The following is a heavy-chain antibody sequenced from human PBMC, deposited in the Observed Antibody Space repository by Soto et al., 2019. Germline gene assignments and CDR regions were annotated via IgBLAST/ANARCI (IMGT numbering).Heavy chain of an antibody. Sequence: QVQLVQSGAEEKKPGASVKVSCKASGYTFTSYAMHWVRQAPGQRLEWMGWINAGNGNTKYSQKFQGRVTITRDTSARTAYMQLSSLRSEDTAVDYSARCITLPTPLAYGGQGTLVTVSS. CDR1: GYTFTSYA. CDR3: ARCITLPTPLAY. CDR2: INAGNGNT. V-gene: IGHV1-3*05. D-gene: IGHD1-20*01. J-gene: IGHJ4*02.